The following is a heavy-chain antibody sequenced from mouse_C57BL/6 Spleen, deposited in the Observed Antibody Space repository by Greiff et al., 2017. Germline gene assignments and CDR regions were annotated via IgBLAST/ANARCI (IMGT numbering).Heavy chain of an antibody. CDR2: IKPSNGGT. Sequence: VQLQQPGPELVKPGASVKLSCKASGYTFTSYWMHWVKQRPGQGLEWIGNIKPSNGGTNYNEKFKSKATLTVDKSASTAYMQLSSLTSEDSAVYYCARSTVVEKVDYWGQGTTLTFSS. CDR3: ARSTVVEKVDY. CDR1: GYTFTSYW. D-gene: IGHD1-1*01. V-gene: IGHV1-53*01. J-gene: IGHJ2*01.